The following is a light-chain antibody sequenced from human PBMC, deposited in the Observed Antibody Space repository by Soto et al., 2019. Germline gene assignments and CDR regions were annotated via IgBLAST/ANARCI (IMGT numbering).Light chain of an antibody. CDR1: QSISYW. J-gene: IGKJ1*01. CDR3: QQYDTDWT. Sequence: DIQMTQAPSTLSASVGDRVTITCRASQSISYWLAWYQQKPGKAPKVLIYDASTLESGVPSRFSGSGSGTEFTLTISSLQPDDLATYYCQQYDTDWTFGQGTKVDIK. CDR2: DAS. V-gene: IGKV1-5*01.